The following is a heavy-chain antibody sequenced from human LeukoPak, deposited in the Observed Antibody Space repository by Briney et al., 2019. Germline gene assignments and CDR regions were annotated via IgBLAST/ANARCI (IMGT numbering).Heavy chain of an antibody. CDR1: GFTFSSYA. CDR2: IRSKAYGGTT. V-gene: IGHV3-49*04. D-gene: IGHD3-16*01. Sequence: QPGGSLRLSCAASGFTFSSYAMSWVRQAPGKGLEWVGFIRSKAYGGTTEYAASVKGRFTISRDDSKSIAYLQMNSLKTEDTAVYYCTRGLDYDYVWGSYKTLDPWGQGTLVTVSS. CDR3: TRGLDYDYVWGSYKTLDP. J-gene: IGHJ5*02.